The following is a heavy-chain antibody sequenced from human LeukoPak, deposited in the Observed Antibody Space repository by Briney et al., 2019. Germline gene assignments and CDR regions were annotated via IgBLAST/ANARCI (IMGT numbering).Heavy chain of an antibody. D-gene: IGHD6-19*01. CDR3: ARQSLAVAGKLSAFDI. CDR2: IKQGGSEK. V-gene: IGHV3-7*01. CDR1: GFTFSSYW. J-gene: IGHJ3*02. Sequence: GGSLRLSCAASGFTFSSYWMSWVRQAPGKGLEWVANIKQGGSEKYYVDSVKGRFTISRDNAKNSLYLQMNSLRAEDTAVYYCARQSLAVAGKLSAFDIWGQGTMVTVSS.